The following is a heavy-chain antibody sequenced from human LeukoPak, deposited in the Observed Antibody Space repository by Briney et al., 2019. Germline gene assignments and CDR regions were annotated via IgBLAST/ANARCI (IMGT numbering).Heavy chain of an antibody. CDR1: GYTFTSYG. CDR2: ISAYNGNT. V-gene: IGHV1-18*01. Sequence: ASVKVSCKASGYTFTSYGISWVRQAPGQGLEWMGWISAYNGNTNYAQELQGRVTMTTDTSTSTAYMELRSLRSDDTAVYYCARVRRPPAYYYYGMDVWGQGTTVTVSS. CDR3: ARVRRPPAYYYYGMDV. J-gene: IGHJ6*02.